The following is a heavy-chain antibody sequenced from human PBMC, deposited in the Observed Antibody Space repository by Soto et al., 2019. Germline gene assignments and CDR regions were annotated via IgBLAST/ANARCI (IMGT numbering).Heavy chain of an antibody. V-gene: IGHV3-30-3*01. CDR1: GSTFSSYA. Sequence: GGSLRLSCAASGSTFSSYAMHWVRQAPGKGLEWVAVISYDGSNKYYADSVKGRFTISRDNSKNTLYLQMNSLRAEDTAVYYCARDTGPYYYYGMDVWGQGTTVTVS. CDR3: ARDTGPYYYYGMDV. D-gene: IGHD4-17*01. J-gene: IGHJ6*02. CDR2: ISYDGSNK.